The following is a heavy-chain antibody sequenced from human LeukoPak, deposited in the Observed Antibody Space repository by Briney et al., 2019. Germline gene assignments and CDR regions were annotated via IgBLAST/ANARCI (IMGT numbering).Heavy chain of an antibody. CDR1: GFTFSSYG. CDR2: IWYDGSNK. J-gene: IGHJ6*02. CDR3: AIHKDGMDV. Sequence: GRSLRLSCAASGFTFSSYGMHWVRQAPGKGLEWVAVIWYDGSNKYYADSVKGRFTISRDNSKNTLYLQMNSLRAEDTAVYYCAIHKDGMDVWGQGTTVTVSS. V-gene: IGHV3-33*01.